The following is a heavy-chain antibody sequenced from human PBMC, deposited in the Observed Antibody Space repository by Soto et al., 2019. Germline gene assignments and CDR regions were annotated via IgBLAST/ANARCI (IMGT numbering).Heavy chain of an antibody. CDR1: GGTFSSYA. J-gene: IGHJ4*02. Sequence: QVQLVQSGAEVKKPGSSVKVSCKASGGTFSSYAISWVRQAPGQGLEWMGGIIPIFGTANYAQKFQGRVTITADKSTSTAYMELSSLRSEDTAVYYCAREGLVDDYGGSSFFTQRWYFDYWGQGTLVTVSS. D-gene: IGHD4-17*01. V-gene: IGHV1-69*06. CDR2: IIPIFGTA. CDR3: AREGLVDDYGGSSFFTQRWYFDY.